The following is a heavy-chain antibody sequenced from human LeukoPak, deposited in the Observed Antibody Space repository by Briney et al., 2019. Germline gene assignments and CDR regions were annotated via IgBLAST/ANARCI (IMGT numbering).Heavy chain of an antibody. Sequence: PSETLSLTCTVSGGSISSYYWSWIRQPAGKGLEWIGHIYTSGSTNYNPSLKSRVTMSVDTSKNQFSLNLSSVTAADTAVYYCARLLRGTCSSIDIWGQGTMVDVSS. CDR1: GGSISSYY. CDR3: ARLLRGTCSSIDI. CDR2: IYTSGST. D-gene: IGHD6-13*01. J-gene: IGHJ3*02. V-gene: IGHV4-4*07.